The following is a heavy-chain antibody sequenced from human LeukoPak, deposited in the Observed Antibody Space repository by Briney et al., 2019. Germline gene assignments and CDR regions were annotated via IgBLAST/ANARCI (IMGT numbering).Heavy chain of an antibody. V-gene: IGHV4-39*01. CDR3: ARSYCSSSCYAVGAFDI. D-gene: IGHD2-2*01. CDR1: GGSISSSTYY. Sequence: SETLSLTCTVSGGSISSSTYYWGWIRQPPGKELEWMGSIHYSGSTYYNPSLKSRVTISVDMSKNQFSLKLSSVTAADTAVYYCARSYCSSSCYAVGAFDIWGQGTVVTVSS. J-gene: IGHJ3*02. CDR2: IHYSGST.